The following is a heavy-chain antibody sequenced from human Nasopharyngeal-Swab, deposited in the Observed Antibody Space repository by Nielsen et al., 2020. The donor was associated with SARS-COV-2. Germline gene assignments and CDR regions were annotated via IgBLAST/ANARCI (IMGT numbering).Heavy chain of an antibody. CDR1: GGSISSGGYY. D-gene: IGHD6-19*01. CDR2: IYYSGST. J-gene: IGHJ4*02. V-gene: IGHV4-31*03. CDR3: ARAKGEWLSTGAYYFDY. Sequence: SETLSLTCPVSGGSISSGGYYWSWIRQHPGKGLEWIGYIYYSGSTYYNPSLKSRVTISVDTSKNQFSLKLSSVTAADTAVYYCARAKGEWLSTGAYYFDYWGQGTLVTVSS.